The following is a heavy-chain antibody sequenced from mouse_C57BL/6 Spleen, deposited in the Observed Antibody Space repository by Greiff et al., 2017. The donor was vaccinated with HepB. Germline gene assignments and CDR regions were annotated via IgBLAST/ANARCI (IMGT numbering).Heavy chain of an antibody. Sequence: EVMLVESGEGLVKPGGSLKLSCAASGFTFSSYAMSWVRQTPEKRLEWVAYISSGGDYIYYADTVKGRFTISRDNARNTLYLQMSSLKSEDTAMYYGTREGIYYGNYVYFDVWGTGTTVTVSS. D-gene: IGHD2-1*01. CDR3: TREGIYYGNYVYFDV. V-gene: IGHV5-9-1*02. CDR2: ISSGGDYI. CDR1: GFTFSSYA. J-gene: IGHJ1*03.